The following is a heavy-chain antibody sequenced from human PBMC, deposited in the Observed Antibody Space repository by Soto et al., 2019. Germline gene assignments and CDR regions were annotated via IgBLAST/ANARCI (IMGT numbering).Heavy chain of an antibody. CDR3: ARDRGPNTLDY. V-gene: IGHV3-7*03. J-gene: IGHJ4*02. CDR1: GFTFSASW. D-gene: IGHD7-27*01. CDR2: IKQDGSAT. Sequence: EVQLVESGGGLVQPGGSLRLSCAVSGFTFSASWMTWVRQAPGKGLEWLASIKQDGSATYYEDSVKGRFTISRDNAKNSLYLQLNSLRAEDSATYYCARDRGPNTLDYWGQGTLVTVSS.